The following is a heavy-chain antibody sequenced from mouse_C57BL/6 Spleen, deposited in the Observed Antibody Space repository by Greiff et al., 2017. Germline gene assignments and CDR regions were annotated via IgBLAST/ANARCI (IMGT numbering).Heavy chain of an antibody. CDR3: VREGGATGAMDY. J-gene: IGHJ4*01. V-gene: IGHV10-3*01. CDR1: GFTFNTYA. D-gene: IGHD1-1*01. CDR2: IRSKSSTYAT. Sequence: EVQLVESGGGLVQPKGSLKLSCAASGFTFNTYAMHWVRQAPGKGLEWVARIRSKSSTYATYYADSVKDSFTISRDDSQSMLYLQMNNLQTEDTAMYYCVREGGATGAMDYWGQGTSVTVSS.